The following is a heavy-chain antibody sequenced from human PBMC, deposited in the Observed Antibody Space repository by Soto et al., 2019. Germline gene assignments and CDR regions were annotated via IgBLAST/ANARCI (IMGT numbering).Heavy chain of an antibody. J-gene: IGHJ4*02. Sequence: SETLSLTCAVSGGAISSSKWWSWVRQPPGKGLEWIGEIYQSGSTNYNPSLESRVRMSVDKSRNQFSLKLPSVSAADTAVYYCARARATIAAAAIFDYWGQGTLVTVSS. V-gene: IGHV4-4*02. D-gene: IGHD6-13*01. CDR3: ARARATIAAAAIFDY. CDR1: GGAISSSKW. CDR2: IYQSGST.